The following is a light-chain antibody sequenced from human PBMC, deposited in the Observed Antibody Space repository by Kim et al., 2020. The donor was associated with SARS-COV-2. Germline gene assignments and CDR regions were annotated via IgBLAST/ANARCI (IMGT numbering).Light chain of an antibody. CDR1: QGIRNE. Sequence: AIQMTQSPSSLSASVGDRVTITCRASQGIRNELGWYQQKPGRAPNLLIYATSTLQSGVPSRFSGSGSGTDFTLTISSLQPEDVATYCCLQEYDYPLTFGGGTKVDIK. V-gene: IGKV1-6*01. J-gene: IGKJ4*01. CDR2: ATS. CDR3: LQEYDYPLT.